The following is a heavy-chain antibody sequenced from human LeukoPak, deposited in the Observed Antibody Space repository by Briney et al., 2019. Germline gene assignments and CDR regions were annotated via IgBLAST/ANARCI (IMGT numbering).Heavy chain of an antibody. D-gene: IGHD4-11*01. Sequence: GGSLRLSCAASGFTFSSYSMNWVRQAPGKGLEWVSSISSSSSYIYYADSVRGRFTISRDNAKNSLYLQMNSLRAEDTAVYYCARDPRTEGPVRASPQDYLPDYWGQGTLVTVSS. CDR3: ARDPRTEGPVRASPQDYLPDY. CDR1: GFTFSSYS. J-gene: IGHJ4*02. CDR2: ISSSSSYI. V-gene: IGHV3-21*01.